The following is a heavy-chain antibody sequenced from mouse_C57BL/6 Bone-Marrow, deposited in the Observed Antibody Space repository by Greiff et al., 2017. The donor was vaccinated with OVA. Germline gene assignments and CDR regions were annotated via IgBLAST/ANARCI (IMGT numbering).Heavy chain of an antibody. CDR1: GFSLSTFGMG. Sequence: QVTLKESGPGILQPSQTLSLTCSFSGFSLSTFGMGVGWIRQPSGKGLEWLAHIWWDADKYYNPALKSRLTISKDTSKNQVFLKIANVDTADTATYYCARIARQLRLLAWFAYGGQGTLVTVSA. V-gene: IGHV8-8*01. J-gene: IGHJ3*01. CDR3: ARIARQLRLLAWFAY. CDR2: IWWDADK. D-gene: IGHD3-2*02.